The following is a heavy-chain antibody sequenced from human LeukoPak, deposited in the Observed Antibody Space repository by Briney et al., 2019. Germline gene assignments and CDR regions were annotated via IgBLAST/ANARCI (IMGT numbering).Heavy chain of an antibody. CDR1: GYTFSGYY. D-gene: IGHD5-12*01. CDR2: INPNSGGA. V-gene: IGHV1-2*02. J-gene: IGHJ5*02. Sequence: ASVNVSCKASGYTFSGYYVHWVRQPPGQGLEWMGWINPNSGGAKYAQKFHGRVTMTRDTSISTAYMELSRLRSDDTAVYFCARDPTIGTGAWFDPWGQGTLVTVSS. CDR3: ARDPTIGTGAWFDP.